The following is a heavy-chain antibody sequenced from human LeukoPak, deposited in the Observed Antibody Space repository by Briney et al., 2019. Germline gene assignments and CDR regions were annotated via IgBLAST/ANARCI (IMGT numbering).Heavy chain of an antibody. V-gene: IGHV1-18*01. J-gene: IGHJ4*02. Sequence: ASVKVSCKASGYTFTSYGVSWVRQAPGQGLEWMGWISAYNGNTNYAQKFQGRVTMTRDTSTSTVYMELSSLRSEDTAVYYCARAQHIVVVMGVIRYWGQGTLVTVSS. CDR3: ARAQHIVVVMGVIRY. CDR2: ISAYNGNT. CDR1: GYTFTSYG. D-gene: IGHD2-21*01.